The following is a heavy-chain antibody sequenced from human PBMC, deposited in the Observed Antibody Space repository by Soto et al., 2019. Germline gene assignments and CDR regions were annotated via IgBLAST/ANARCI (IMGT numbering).Heavy chain of an antibody. CDR2: FSNSGSSK. Sequence: EVQLLESGGGLEQPGGSLRLSCAASGFTFSTDAMNWVRRAPGKGLEWVSAFSNSGSSKYNADSVKGRFTISRDNLKNTLYRQMNSLRAEDTAVYYCAKGDSSSARTFWYWGQGTLVTVSS. V-gene: IGHV3-23*01. J-gene: IGHJ4*02. CDR3: AKGDSSSARTFWY. D-gene: IGHD6-6*01. CDR1: GFTFSTDA.